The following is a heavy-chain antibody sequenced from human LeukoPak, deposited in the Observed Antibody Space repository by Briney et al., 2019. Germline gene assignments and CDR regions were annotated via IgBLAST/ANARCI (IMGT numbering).Heavy chain of an antibody. CDR1: GFNFSSYS. V-gene: IGHV3-33*06. D-gene: IGHD5-18*01. CDR2: IWYDGSNK. J-gene: IGHJ4*02. CDR3: AKYRQLWSPIDY. Sequence: GGSLRLSCAASGFNFSSYSLNWVRQAPGKGLEWVAVIWYDGSNKYYADSVKGRFTISRDNSKNTLYLQMNSLRAEDTAVYYCAKYRQLWSPIDYWGQGTLVTVSS.